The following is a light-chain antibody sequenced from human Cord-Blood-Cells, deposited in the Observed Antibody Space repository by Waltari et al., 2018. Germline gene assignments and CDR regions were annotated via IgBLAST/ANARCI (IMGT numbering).Light chain of an antibody. CDR1: NIGSKS. CDR2: YDS. Sequence: SYVLTQPPSVSVAPGKTDRITCGGNNIGSKSVHWYQQKPGQAPVLVIYYDSDRPSGIPERFSGSNSGNTATLTISRVEAGDEADYYCQVWDSSSVVFGGGTKLTVL. J-gene: IGLJ2*01. V-gene: IGLV3-21*04. CDR3: QVWDSSSVV.